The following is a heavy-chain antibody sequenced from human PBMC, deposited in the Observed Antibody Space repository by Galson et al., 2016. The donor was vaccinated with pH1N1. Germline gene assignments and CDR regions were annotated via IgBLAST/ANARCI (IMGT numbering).Heavy chain of an antibody. D-gene: IGHD1-26*01. Sequence: SVKVSCKASGYPFTRYYFHWVRQAPGQGLEWIGVIDPSNGGTTYAQKFPARVTMSRDTSTSTVYMDLSSLKAEDTAVYYCTRDLGRLRDYWGQGTLVTVSS. CDR3: TRDLGRLRDY. V-gene: IGHV1-46*01. CDR2: IDPSNGGT. CDR1: GYPFTRYY. J-gene: IGHJ4*02.